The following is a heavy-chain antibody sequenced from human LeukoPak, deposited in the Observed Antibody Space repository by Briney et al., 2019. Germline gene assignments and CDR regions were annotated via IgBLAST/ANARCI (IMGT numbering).Heavy chain of an antibody. Sequence: GGSLRLSCAASGFTVSNNYMSWVRQAPGKGLEWVSKISSSGSTIYYADSVKGRFTISRDNAKNSLYLQMNSLRAEDTAVYYCAKVASGSYYNWPFDYWGQGTLVTVSS. J-gene: IGHJ4*02. CDR3: AKVASGSYYNWPFDY. CDR1: GFTVSNNY. D-gene: IGHD1-26*01. CDR2: ISSSGSTI. V-gene: IGHV3-11*01.